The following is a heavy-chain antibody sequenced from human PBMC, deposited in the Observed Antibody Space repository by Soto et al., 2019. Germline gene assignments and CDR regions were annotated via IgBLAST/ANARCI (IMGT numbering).Heavy chain of an antibody. Sequence: QVQLVESGGGVVQPGRSLRLSCAASGFTFSFYGMHWVRQAPGKGLEWVAVISYDGSNKYYADSVKGRFTISRDNSKNTLYLQMNSLRAEDTAVYYCAKEGGAYYDSSGYYYEAYFDYWGQGTLVTVSS. CDR3: AKEGGAYYDSSGYYYEAYFDY. V-gene: IGHV3-30*18. CDR2: ISYDGSNK. J-gene: IGHJ4*02. D-gene: IGHD3-22*01. CDR1: GFTFSFYG.